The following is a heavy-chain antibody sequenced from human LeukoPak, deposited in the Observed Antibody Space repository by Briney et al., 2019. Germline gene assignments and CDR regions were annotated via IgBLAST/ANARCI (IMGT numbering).Heavy chain of an antibody. CDR3: ARDCYYYYMDV. Sequence: GGSLRLSCAASGFTFSSYGMHWVRQAPGKGLEWVAVISYDGSNKYYADSVKGRFTFSRDNAKNTLYLQMNSLRAEDTAVYYCARDCYYYYMDVWGKGTTVTVSS. J-gene: IGHJ6*03. CDR2: ISYDGSNK. CDR1: GFTFSSYG. V-gene: IGHV3-30*03.